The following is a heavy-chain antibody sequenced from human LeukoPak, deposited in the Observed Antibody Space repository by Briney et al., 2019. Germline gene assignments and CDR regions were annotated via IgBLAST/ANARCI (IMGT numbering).Heavy chain of an antibody. J-gene: IGHJ6*03. CDR3: ARDQRGRHLVDYYYYMDV. Sequence: GASVKVSCKASGYTFTSYGISWVRQAPGQGLEWMGWISAYNGNTNYAQKLQGRVTMTTDTSTSTAYMELRSLRSDDTAVYYCARDQRGRHLVDYYYYMDVWGKGITVTVSS. V-gene: IGHV1-18*01. CDR2: ISAYNGNT. CDR1: GYTFTSYG.